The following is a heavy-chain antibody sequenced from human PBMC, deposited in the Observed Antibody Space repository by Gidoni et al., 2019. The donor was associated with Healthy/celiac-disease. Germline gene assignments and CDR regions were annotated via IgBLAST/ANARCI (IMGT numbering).Heavy chain of an antibody. CDR2: ITYDGSNK. J-gene: IGHJ4*02. Sequence: QVQLVESGGGVVQPGRSLRLSCAASGFTFSSYGMHWVRQAPGKGLEWVAVITYDGSNKYYADSVKGRFTISRDNSKNTLYLQMNSLRAEDTAVYYCAKFGGLGDYWGQGTLVTVSS. D-gene: IGHD2-15*01. V-gene: IGHV3-30*18. CDR3: AKFGGLGDY. CDR1: GFTFSSYG.